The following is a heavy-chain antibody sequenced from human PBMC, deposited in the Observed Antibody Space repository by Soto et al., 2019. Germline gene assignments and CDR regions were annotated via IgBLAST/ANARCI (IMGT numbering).Heavy chain of an antibody. CDR1: GFTFSDHY. CDR3: TRAGILTTPYYFDY. D-gene: IGHD2-21*01. J-gene: IGHJ4*02. Sequence: EVHLVDSGGGSVQPEGSLRLSCAASGFTFSDHYMDWVRQAPGKGLEWVGRIRNKANSYTTEYAASVKGRFTISRDDSRNSLYLQMNSLKSEDTAMYYCTRAGILTTPYYFDYWGQGTLVTVSS. CDR2: IRNKANSYTT. V-gene: IGHV3-72*01.